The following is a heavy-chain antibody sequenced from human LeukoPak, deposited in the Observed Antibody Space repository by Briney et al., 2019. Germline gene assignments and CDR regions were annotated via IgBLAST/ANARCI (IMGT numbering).Heavy chain of an antibody. Sequence: ASVKVSCKASGYTFTSYGISWVRQAPGQGLEWMGWISAYNGNTNYAQKLQGRVTMTTDTSTSTAYMELRSLGSDDTAVYYCASASSPYYYYGMDVWGQGTTVTVSS. CDR3: ASASSPYYYYGMDV. J-gene: IGHJ6*02. V-gene: IGHV1-18*01. CDR2: ISAYNGNT. D-gene: IGHD2-2*01. CDR1: GYTFTSYG.